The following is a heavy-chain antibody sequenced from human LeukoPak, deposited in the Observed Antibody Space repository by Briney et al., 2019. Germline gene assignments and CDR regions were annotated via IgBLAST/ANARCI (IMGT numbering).Heavy chain of an antibody. CDR3: ARGGYTTWFDP. CDR1: GFTFSSSS. CDR2: IRSNGRDT. V-gene: IGHV3-23*01. J-gene: IGHJ5*02. D-gene: IGHD2-15*01. Sequence: GGSLRLSCAASGFTFSSSSMNWVRQAPGKGLEWVSNIRSNGRDTFYLDSVKGRFTISRHNSKNTLYLEMNRLRAEDTAVYYCARGGYTTWFDPWGQGTQVTVSS.